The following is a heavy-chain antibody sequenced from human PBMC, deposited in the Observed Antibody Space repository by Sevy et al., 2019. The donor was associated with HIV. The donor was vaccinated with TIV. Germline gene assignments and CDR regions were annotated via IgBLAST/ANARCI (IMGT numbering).Heavy chain of an antibody. J-gene: IGHJ6*02. Sequence: GESLKISCKGSGNSSGYSFSNYWIGWVRQMPGKGLEWVGIIYPGDSDTRYSPSFKGQVTISADKSISTAYLQWSSLKASDTAMYYCARGARGTIPSYYYYGMDVWGQGTTVTVSS. CDR2: IYPGDSDT. CDR3: ARGARGTIPSYYYYGMDV. CDR1: GYSFSNYW. D-gene: IGHD2-21*01. V-gene: IGHV5-51*01.